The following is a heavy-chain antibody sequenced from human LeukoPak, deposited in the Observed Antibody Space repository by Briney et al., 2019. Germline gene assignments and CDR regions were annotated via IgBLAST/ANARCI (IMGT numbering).Heavy chain of an antibody. CDR3: ARXSGDLXWFDP. CDR2: INAGNGKT. J-gene: IGHJ5*02. CDR1: GYTFTSYA. Sequence: ASVKVSCKASGYTFTSYAIHWVRQAPGQRLEWMGWINAGNGKTKYSQNFQDRVTITKDTSASTAYMELNSLTSEDMAVYYCARXSGDLXWFDPXGQGTLVTTSS. D-gene: IGHD2-21*01. V-gene: IGHV1-3*01.